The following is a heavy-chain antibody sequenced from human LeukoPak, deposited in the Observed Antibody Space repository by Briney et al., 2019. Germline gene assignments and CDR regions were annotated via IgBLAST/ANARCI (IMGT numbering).Heavy chain of an antibody. J-gene: IGHJ5*02. D-gene: IGHD1-7*01. V-gene: IGHV1-69*05. CDR1: GGTFSSYA. CDR2: IIPIFGTA. CDR3: ARGSGNYPNWFDP. Sequence: ASVKVSCKASGGTFSSYAISWVRQAPGQGLEWMGGIIPIFGTANYAQKFQGRVTITTDESTSTAYMELSSLRSEDTAVYCCARGSGNYPNWFDPWGQGTLVTVSS.